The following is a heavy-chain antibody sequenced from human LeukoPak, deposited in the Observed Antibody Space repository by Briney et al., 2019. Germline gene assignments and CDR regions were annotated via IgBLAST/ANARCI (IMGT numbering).Heavy chain of an antibody. CDR2: ISSSSSYI. CDR3: ARVRSPRYFDY. V-gene: IGHV3-21*01. CDR1: GFTFSSYS. Sequence: GGSLRLSCAASGFTFSSYSMNWVRQAPGKGLEWVSSISSSSSYIYYADSVKGRFTISRDNAKNSLYLQMNSPRAEDTAVYYCARVRSPRYFDYWGQGTLVTVSS. J-gene: IGHJ4*02.